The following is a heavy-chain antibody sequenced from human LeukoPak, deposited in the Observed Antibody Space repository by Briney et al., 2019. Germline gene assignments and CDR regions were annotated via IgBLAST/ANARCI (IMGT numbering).Heavy chain of an antibody. V-gene: IGHV1-69*13. J-gene: IGHJ6*02. CDR1: GGTFSSYA. CDR2: IIPIFGTA. D-gene: IGHD5-24*01. CDR3: AGRGDGYRAYYYYGMDV. Sequence: GASVKVSCTASGGTFSSYAISWVRQAPGQGLEWMGGIIPIFGTANYAQKFQGRVTITAGESTSTAYMELSSLRSEDTAVYYCAGRGDGYRAYYYYGMDVWGQGTTVTVSS.